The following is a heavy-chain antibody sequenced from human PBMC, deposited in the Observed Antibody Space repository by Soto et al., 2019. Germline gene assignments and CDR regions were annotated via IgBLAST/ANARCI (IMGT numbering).Heavy chain of an antibody. CDR2: ISGSGGST. Sequence: GGSLRLSCAASGFTFSSYAMSWVRQAPGKGLEWVSAISGSGGSTYYADSVKGRFTISRDNSKNTLYLQMNSLRAEDTAVYYCAKDSLAYNWHSLFVDYWGQGILVTLSS. CDR3: AKDSLAYNWHSLFVDY. D-gene: IGHD1-7*01. J-gene: IGHJ4*02. CDR1: GFTFSSYA. V-gene: IGHV3-23*01.